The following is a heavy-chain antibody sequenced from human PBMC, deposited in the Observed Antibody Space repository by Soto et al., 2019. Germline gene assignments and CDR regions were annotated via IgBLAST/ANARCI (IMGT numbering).Heavy chain of an antibody. CDR1: GYTFTSYG. J-gene: IGHJ6*02. CDR3: ARVRVDIVVVPAATPYYYYGMDV. CDR2: ISAYNGNT. V-gene: IGHV1-18*01. D-gene: IGHD2-2*01. Sequence: GASVKVSCKASGYTFTSYGICWVRQAPGQGLEWMGWISAYNGNTNYAQKLQGRVTMTTDTSTSTAYMELRSLRSDDTAVYYCARVRVDIVVVPAATPYYYYGMDVWGQGTTVTVSS.